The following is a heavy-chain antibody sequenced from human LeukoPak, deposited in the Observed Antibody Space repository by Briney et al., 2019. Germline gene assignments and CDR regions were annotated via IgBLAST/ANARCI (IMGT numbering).Heavy chain of an antibody. J-gene: IGHJ6*03. CDR1: VFTFSSYA. Sequence: GGSLRLSCGASVFTFSSYAMSWVRQAPGKGLEWVSAISGSGGSTYYADSVKGRFTISRDNSKNTLYLQMNSLRAEDTAVYYCAKSPRGYSYGYGMGYYYYMDVWGKGTTVTVSS. V-gene: IGHV3-23*01. CDR3: AKSPRGYSYGYGMGYYYYMDV. D-gene: IGHD5-18*01. CDR2: ISGSGGST.